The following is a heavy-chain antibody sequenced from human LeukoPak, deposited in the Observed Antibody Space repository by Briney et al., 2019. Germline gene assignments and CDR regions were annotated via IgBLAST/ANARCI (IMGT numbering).Heavy chain of an antibody. CDR2: INPDTGVT. Sequence: GASVKVSCKASGYTFTDYYMHWVRQAPGQGPEWMGWINPDTGVTKYAQNFQGRVTMTRDTSISTAYMDLSRLRSDDTAVYYCARIGYNHFFDYWGQGTLVTVSS. D-gene: IGHD5-24*01. J-gene: IGHJ4*02. CDR1: GYTFTDYY. V-gene: IGHV1-2*02. CDR3: ARIGYNHFFDY.